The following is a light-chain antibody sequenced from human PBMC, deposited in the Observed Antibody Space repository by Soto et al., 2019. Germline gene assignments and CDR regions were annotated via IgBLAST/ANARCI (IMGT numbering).Light chain of an antibody. V-gene: IGLV1-44*01. J-gene: IGLJ1*01. CDR3: AAWDDSLNALV. CDR2: SNN. Sequence: QSALTQPPSASGTPGQRVTISCSGSSSNIGSNTVSWYQQVPGTAPKLLIYSNNQRPSGVPDRFSGSKSGTSAFLATSGLQSEDEADYYCAAWDDSLNALVFGTGTKLTVL. CDR1: SSNIGSNT.